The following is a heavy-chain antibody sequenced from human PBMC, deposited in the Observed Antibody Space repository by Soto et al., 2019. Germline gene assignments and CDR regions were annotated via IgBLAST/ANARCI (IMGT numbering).Heavy chain of an antibody. D-gene: IGHD3-22*01. CDR3: ARDLSSDSLFGY. J-gene: IGHJ4*02. CDR2: IYHSGDT. Sequence: QVQLQESGPGLVRPSGTLSLTCAVSGGSISSSNWWSWVRQPPGKGLEWIGDIYHSGDTNYNPSLETRVTMSIDKSKNQFSLKLNSVTAADTAVYYCARDLSSDSLFGYWVQGALVTVSS. CDR1: GGSISSSNW. V-gene: IGHV4-4*02.